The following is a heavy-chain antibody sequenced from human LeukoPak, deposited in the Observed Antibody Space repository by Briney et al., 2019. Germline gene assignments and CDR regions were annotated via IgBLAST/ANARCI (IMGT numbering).Heavy chain of an antibody. V-gene: IGHV1-2*02. CDR1: GYTFTGYY. CDR2: INPNSGGT. Sequence: ASVKVSCKASGYTFTGYYMHWVRQAPGQGIEWMGWINPNSGGTNYAQKFQGRVTMTRDTSISTAYLEVRSLTSDDTAVYYCAPTAEAYTSWWKVWGQGTLVTVSS. CDR3: APTAEAYTSWWKV. D-gene: IGHD3-16*01. J-gene: IGHJ4*02.